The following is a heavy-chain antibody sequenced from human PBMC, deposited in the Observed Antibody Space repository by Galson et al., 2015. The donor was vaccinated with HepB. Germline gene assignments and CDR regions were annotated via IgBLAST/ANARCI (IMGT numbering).Heavy chain of an antibody. V-gene: IGHV3-23*01. D-gene: IGHD4-17*01. J-gene: IGHJ4*02. Sequence: SLRLSCAASGFTFSFYAMSWVRQAPGKGLEWVSDVSGSGGSTDYADTVKGRFTISRDNSKNTLYLQMNSLRAEDTAVYYCAKDIYADYVGVTGHYFDYWGQGTLVTVSS. CDR1: GFTFSFYA. CDR2: VSGSGGST. CDR3: AKDIYADYVGVTGHYFDY.